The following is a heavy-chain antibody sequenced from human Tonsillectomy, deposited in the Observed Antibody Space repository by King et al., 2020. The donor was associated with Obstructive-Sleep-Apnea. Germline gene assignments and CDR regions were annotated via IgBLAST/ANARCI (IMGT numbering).Heavy chain of an antibody. Sequence: VQLVESGGGLVQPGGSLRLSCAASGFTFSSYSMNWVRQAPGKGLEWVSYISSSSSTIYYADSVKGRFTISRDNAKNSLYLQMNSLRAEDTAVYYCARGPPIYGDYRINYFDYWGQGTLVTVSS. J-gene: IGHJ4*02. CDR2: ISSSSSTI. D-gene: IGHD4-17*01. CDR3: ARGPPIYGDYRINYFDY. CDR1: GFTFSSYS. V-gene: IGHV3-48*04.